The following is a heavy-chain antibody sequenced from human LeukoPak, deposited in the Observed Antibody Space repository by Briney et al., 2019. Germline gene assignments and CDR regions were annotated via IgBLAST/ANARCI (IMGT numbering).Heavy chain of an antibody. J-gene: IGHJ4*02. CDR3: AGALAAAGTSFDY. CDR1: GGSLSRYY. V-gene: IGHV4-59*08. Sequence: SETLSLTCTVSGGSLSRYYWSWIRQPPGKGLEWIGYIYYSGSTNYNPSLKSRVTISVDTSKNQFSLKLSSVTAADTAVYCCAGALAAAGTSFDYWGQGTLVTVSS. CDR2: IYYSGST. D-gene: IGHD6-13*01.